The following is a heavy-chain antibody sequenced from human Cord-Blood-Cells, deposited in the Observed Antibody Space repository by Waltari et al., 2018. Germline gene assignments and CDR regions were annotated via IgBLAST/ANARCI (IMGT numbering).Heavy chain of an antibody. Sequence: EVQLVESGGGLVKPGGSLRLSCAASGFTFSNAWMSWVRQAPGKGREWVGRIKSKTDGGKTDYAAPVNGRFTISREDSKNTLYLQMNSLKTEDTAVYYCTRLYLVGASNDYWGQGTLFTVSS. CDR2: IKSKTDGGKT. J-gene: IGHJ4*02. D-gene: IGHD1-26*01. CDR1: GFTFSNAW. CDR3: TRLYLVGASNDY. V-gene: IGHV3-15*01.